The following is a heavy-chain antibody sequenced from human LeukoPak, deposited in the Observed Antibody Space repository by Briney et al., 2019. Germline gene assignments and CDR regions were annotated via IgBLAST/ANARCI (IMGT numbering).Heavy chain of an antibody. CDR1: GFTFSSYG. CDR3: ARGYCSGGSCYSGSV. D-gene: IGHD2-15*01. CDR2: IWYDGSNK. V-gene: IGHV3-33*01. Sequence: GGSLRLSCAASGFTFSSYGMHWVRQAPGKGLEWVAVIWYDGSNKYYADSVKGRFTTSRDNSKNTLYLQMNSLRAEDTAVYYCARGYCSGGSCYSGSVWGQGTLVTVSS. J-gene: IGHJ4*02.